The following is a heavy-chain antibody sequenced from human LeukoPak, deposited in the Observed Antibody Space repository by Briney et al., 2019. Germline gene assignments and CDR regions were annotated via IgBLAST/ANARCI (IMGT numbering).Heavy chain of an antibody. J-gene: IGHJ4*02. D-gene: IGHD3-10*01. V-gene: IGHV3-74*01. CDR3: ARVLSYFGSGSYPAY. Sequence: GGSLRLSCAASGFTFTSYWMHWVRQVPGKGLVWIAHVSPDGGRTDYADSVKGRFTVSRDNTNHILYLQMNRLTADDTAVYYCARVLSYFGSGSYPAYWGQGTLVTVSS. CDR1: GFTFTSYW. CDR2: VSPDGGRT.